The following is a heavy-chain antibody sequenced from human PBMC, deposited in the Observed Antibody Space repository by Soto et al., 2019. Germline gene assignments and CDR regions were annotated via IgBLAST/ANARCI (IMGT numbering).Heavy chain of an antibody. J-gene: IGHJ6*03. Sequence: GGSLRLSCAASGFTFSSYSMNWVRQAPGKGLEWVSSISSSSSYIYYADSVKGRFTISRDNAKNSLYLQMNSLRAEDTAVYYCARYYYEFLQLTFYYYYYMDVWGKGTTVTVSS. V-gene: IGHV3-21*01. CDR1: GFTFSSYS. CDR2: ISSSSSYI. CDR3: ARYYYEFLQLTFYYYYYMDV. D-gene: IGHD3-22*01.